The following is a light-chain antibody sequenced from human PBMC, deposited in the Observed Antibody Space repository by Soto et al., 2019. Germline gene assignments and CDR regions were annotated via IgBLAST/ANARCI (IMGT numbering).Light chain of an antibody. Sequence: QSVLTQPPSASGSPGQSVTISCTGTSSDVGAYNYVSWYQQLPGKAPKLIIYGVSKRPSGVPDRFSGSKSGNTASLTVSGLQAEDEADYYCTSYAGTYSFFYVFGTGTKLTVL. CDR3: TSYAGTYSFFYV. CDR2: GVS. V-gene: IGLV2-8*01. CDR1: SSDVGAYNY. J-gene: IGLJ1*01.